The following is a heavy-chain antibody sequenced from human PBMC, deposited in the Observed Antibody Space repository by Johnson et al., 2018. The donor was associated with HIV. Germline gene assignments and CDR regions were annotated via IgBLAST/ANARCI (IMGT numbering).Heavy chain of an antibody. D-gene: IGHD3-3*01. V-gene: IGHV3-30*02. CDR2: IRYDESDK. CDR3: TKDGQPYYNFWSASPDVFDI. CDR1: GFAFSNSG. Sequence: QVQLVESGGGVVQPGGSLRLSCAASGFAFSNSGLHWVRQSPGRGLEWVAFIRYDESDKYYADSVKGRFTMSRDNSKNTVYLQMNSLRVEDTAVYYCTKDGQPYYNFWSASPDVFDIWGQGTMVSVSS. J-gene: IGHJ3*02.